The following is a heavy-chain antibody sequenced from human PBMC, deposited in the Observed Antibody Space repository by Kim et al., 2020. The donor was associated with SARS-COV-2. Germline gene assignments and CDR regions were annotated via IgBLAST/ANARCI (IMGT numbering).Heavy chain of an antibody. J-gene: IGHJ6*02. CDR2: IYYSGST. D-gene: IGHD5-18*01. CDR1: GGSISSGGYY. CDR3: ARDTAMVNYYYYYGMDG. Sequence: SETLSLTCTVSGGSISSGGYYWSWIRQHPGKGLEWIGYIYYSGSTYYNPSLKSRVTISVDTSKNQFSLKLSSVTAADTAVYYCARDTAMVNYYYYYGMDGWGQGTTVTVSS. V-gene: IGHV4-31*03.